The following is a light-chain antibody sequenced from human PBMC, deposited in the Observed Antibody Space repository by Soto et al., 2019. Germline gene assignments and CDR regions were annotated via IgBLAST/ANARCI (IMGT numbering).Light chain of an antibody. J-gene: IGLJ1*01. Sequence: QSVLTQPASVSGSPGQSITIACTETSSDVGGSNYVSWYQQHPGKAPKLMISDVSYRPSGVSNRFSGSKSGNTASLTISGFQAEYDADYYCSSLTCSSTLYVFGTGTKVTVL. V-gene: IGLV2-14*01. CDR1: SSDVGGSNY. CDR3: SSLTCSSTLYV. CDR2: DVS.